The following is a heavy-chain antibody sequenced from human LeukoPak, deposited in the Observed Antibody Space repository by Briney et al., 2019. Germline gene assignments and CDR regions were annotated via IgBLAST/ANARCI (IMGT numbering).Heavy chain of an antibody. V-gene: IGHV3-23*01. Sequence: PGGSLRLSCAASGFTFSSYAMSWVRQAPGKGLEWVSAISGSGGSIYYADSVKGRFTISRDNSKNTLYLQMNSLRAEDTAVYYCAKVDIAVVTAITGNFDYWGQGTLVTVSS. CDR2: ISGSGGSI. J-gene: IGHJ4*02. D-gene: IGHD2-21*02. CDR1: GFTFSSYA. CDR3: AKVDIAVVTAITGNFDY.